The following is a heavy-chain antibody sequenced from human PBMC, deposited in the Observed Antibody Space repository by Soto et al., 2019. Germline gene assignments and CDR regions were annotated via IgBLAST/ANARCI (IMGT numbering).Heavy chain of an antibody. J-gene: IGHJ2*01. CDR2: IWYDGSHE. V-gene: IGHV3-33*01. CDR3: ARDRYSYDSRAYQGVDWYFDL. CDR1: GFIFSNYG. D-gene: IGHD3-22*01. Sequence: PGGSLRFSCAASGFIFSNYGMHWVRQAPGKGLEWVAVIWYDGSHESYADSVKGRFTISRDNSKNTLFLQMNSLRAEDTAVYYCARDRYSYDSRAYQGVDWYFDLWGRGTLVTVSS.